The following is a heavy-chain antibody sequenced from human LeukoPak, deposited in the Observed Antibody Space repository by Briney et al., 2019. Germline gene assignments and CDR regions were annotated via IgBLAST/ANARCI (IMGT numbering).Heavy chain of an antibody. V-gene: IGHV3-30-3*01. J-gene: IGHJ4*02. Sequence: GGSLRLSCAASGFTFSSYAMHWVRQAPGKGLEWVAVISYDGSNKYYADSVKGRFTISRDNSKNTLYLQMNSLRAEDTAVYYCATHEQAAPFDYWGQGTLVTVSS. D-gene: IGHD6-13*01. CDR3: ATHEQAAPFDY. CDR2: ISYDGSNK. CDR1: GFTFSSYA.